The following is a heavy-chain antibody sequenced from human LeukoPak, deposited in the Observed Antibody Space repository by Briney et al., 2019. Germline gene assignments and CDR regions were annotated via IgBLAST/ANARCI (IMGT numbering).Heavy chain of an antibody. CDR1: GGSISSYY. CDR3: ARGSGWYYY. CDR2: IYYSGST. D-gene: IGHD6-19*01. Sequence: SETLSLTCTVSGGSISSYYWSWIRQPPGKGLEWIGYIYYSGSTNYNPFLKSRVTISVDTSKNQFSLKLSSMTAADTAVYYCARGSGWYYYWGQGTLVTVSS. J-gene: IGHJ4*02. V-gene: IGHV4-59*01.